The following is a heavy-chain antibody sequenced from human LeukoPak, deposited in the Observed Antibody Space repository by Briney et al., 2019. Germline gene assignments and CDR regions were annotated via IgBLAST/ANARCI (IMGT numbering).Heavy chain of an antibody. CDR1: GYSFTSYW. J-gene: IGHJ5*02. CDR3: ARRGYCSGGSCYSNWFDP. Sequence: GESLKISCKGSGYSFTSYWIGWVHQMPGKGLEWMGIIYPGDSDTRYSPSFQGQVTISADKSISTAYLQWSSLKASDTAMYYCARRGYCSGGSCYSNWFDPWGQGTLVTVSS. CDR2: IYPGDSDT. V-gene: IGHV5-51*07. D-gene: IGHD2-15*01.